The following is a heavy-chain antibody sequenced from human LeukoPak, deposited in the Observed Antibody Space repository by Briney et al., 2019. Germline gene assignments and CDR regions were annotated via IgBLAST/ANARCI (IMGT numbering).Heavy chain of an antibody. CDR3: ARTNQISETAFDI. V-gene: IGHV4-59*01. D-gene: IGHD1-14*01. CDR2: ILSSGST. J-gene: IGHJ3*02. CDR1: SGSINNYY. Sequence: SETLSLTCTVSSGSINNYYWSWIRQTPGKGLEWIGYILSSGSTNYNPSVKSRVTISVDTSKNQFSLKLSSVTAADTAVYYCARTNQISETAFDIWGQGSVVIVTS.